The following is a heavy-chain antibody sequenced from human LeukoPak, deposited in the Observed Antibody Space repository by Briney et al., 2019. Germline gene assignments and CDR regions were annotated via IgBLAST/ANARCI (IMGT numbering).Heavy chain of an antibody. CDR1: GGSISSHY. J-gene: IGHJ5*02. Sequence: PSETLSLTCTVSGGSISSHYWSWIRQPPGKGLEWIGYIYYSGSTNYNPSLKSRVTISVDTSKNQFSLKLSSVTAADTAVYYCARGSTYFDWDVSWGQGTLVTVSS. CDR3: ARGSTYFDWDVS. CDR2: IYYSGST. V-gene: IGHV4-59*11. D-gene: IGHD3-9*01.